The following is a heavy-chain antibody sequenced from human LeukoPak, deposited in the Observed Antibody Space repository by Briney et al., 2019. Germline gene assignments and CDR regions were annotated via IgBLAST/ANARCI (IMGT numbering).Heavy chain of an antibody. V-gene: IGHV3-66*04. CDR3: ARLPAGFRFDP. Sequence: GGSLRLSCAASGFTVSNYYMSWVRQAPGKGLEWVSVIYSGGSAYSADSVKGRFTMSRDNSQNTLYLQMNSLRAEDTAVYYCARLPAGFRFDPWGQGTLVTVSS. J-gene: IGHJ5*02. CDR1: GFTVSNYY. CDR2: IYSGGSA. D-gene: IGHD6-25*01.